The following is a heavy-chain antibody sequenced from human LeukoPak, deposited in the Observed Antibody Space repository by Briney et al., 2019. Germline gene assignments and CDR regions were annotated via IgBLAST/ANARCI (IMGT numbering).Heavy chain of an antibody. Sequence: SETLSLTCTVSGGSISSYYWSWIRQPAGKGLEWIGSIYYSGSTYYNPSLKSRVTISVDTSKNQFSLKLSSVAAADTAVYYCARHETSNYDILTGYYPGGCSFDIWGQGTMVTVSS. D-gene: IGHD3-9*01. J-gene: IGHJ3*02. CDR3: ARHETSNYDILTGYYPGGCSFDI. CDR2: IYYSGST. CDR1: GGSISSYY. V-gene: IGHV4-59*05.